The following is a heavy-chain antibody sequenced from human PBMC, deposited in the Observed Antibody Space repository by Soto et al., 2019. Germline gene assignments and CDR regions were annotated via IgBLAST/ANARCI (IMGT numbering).Heavy chain of an antibody. CDR1: GFTFSRYA. CDR3: AKDRYFDSYYLDS. V-gene: IGHV3-30-3*01. CDR2: MSYDGNQK. Sequence: GGSLRLSCAASGFTFSRYAIHWVRQAPGKGLEWVTVMSYDGNQKHYADSVKGRFTVSRDDSENTVFLQMTSLRPEDTATYYCAKDRYFDSYYLDSWGQGTLVTVSS. D-gene: IGHD3-9*01. J-gene: IGHJ4*02.